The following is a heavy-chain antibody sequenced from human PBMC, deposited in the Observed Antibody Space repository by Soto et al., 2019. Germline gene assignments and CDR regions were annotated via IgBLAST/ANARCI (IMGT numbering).Heavy chain of an antibody. V-gene: IGHV5-51*01. CDR1: GYSFTNYW. Sequence: GESLKISCKTSGYSFTNYWIGWVRQMPGKGLEWMGIIYPGDSDTRYSTSFQGQVTISADKSINTAYLQWSSLKASDTAMYYCARRRGWESRGWNGGGEDYWGQGTLVTVSS. CDR3: ARRRGWESRGWNGGGEDY. D-gene: IGHD6-19*01. CDR2: IYPGDSDT. J-gene: IGHJ4*02.